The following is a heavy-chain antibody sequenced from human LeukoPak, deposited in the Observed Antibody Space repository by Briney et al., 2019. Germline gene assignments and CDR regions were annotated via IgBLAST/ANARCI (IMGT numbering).Heavy chain of an antibody. CDR3: ARGYYGSGSYSLDY. J-gene: IGHJ4*02. CDR2: IYSGGST. D-gene: IGHD3-10*01. Sequence: GGSLRLSCAASGFTVSSNYMSWVRQAPGKGLEWVSVIYSGGSTYYADSVKGRFTISRDNSKNTLYLRMNSLRAEDTAVYYCARGYYGSGSYSLDYWGQGTLVTVSS. CDR1: GFTVSSNY. V-gene: IGHV3-66*01.